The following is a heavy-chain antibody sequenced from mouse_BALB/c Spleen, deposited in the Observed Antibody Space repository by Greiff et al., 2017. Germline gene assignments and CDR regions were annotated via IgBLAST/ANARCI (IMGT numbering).Heavy chain of an antibody. D-gene: IGHD2-4*01. V-gene: IGHV2-6-7*01. J-gene: IGHJ3*01. CDR1: GFSLTGYG. CDR3: ASFYDYDQAWFAY. CDR2: IWGAGST. Sequence: VQRVESGPGLVAPSQSLSITCTVSGFSLTGYGVNWVRQPPGKGLEWLGMIWGAGSTDYNSALKSRLSISKDNSKSQVFLKMNSLQTDDTARYYCASFYDYDQAWFAYWGQGTLVTVSA.